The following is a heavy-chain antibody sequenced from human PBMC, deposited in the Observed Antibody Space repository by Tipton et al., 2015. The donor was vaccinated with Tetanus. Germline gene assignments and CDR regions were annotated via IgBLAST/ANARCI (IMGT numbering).Heavy chain of an antibody. CDR2: INHSGST. Sequence: TLSLTCTVSGGSFSGYYWSWIRQPPGKGLEWIGEINHSGSTNYNPSLKSRVTISVDTSKNQFSLKLSSVTAADTAVYYCARYTYYYDSSGYRPDYWGQGTLVTVSS. J-gene: IGHJ4*02. CDR3: ARYTYYYDSSGYRPDY. CDR1: GGSFSGYY. V-gene: IGHV4-34*01. D-gene: IGHD3-22*01.